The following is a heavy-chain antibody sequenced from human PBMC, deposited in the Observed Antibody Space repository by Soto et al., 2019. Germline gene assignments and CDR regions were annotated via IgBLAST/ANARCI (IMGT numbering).Heavy chain of an antibody. V-gene: IGHV1-69*01. D-gene: IGHD3-22*01. CDR3: TSLDSNGYYPQNHY. CDR1: GGSFSSFS. J-gene: IGHJ4*02. CDR2: IIPILGTA. Sequence: QVILAQSGAEVKKPGSSVKVSCKVSGGSFSSFSINCVRQAPGQRFEWMGGIIPILGTANFTQKFQDRVTFTADESTATAYMTLSSLTSEDTAFYYCTSLDSNGYYPQNHYWGPGTQVTVSS.